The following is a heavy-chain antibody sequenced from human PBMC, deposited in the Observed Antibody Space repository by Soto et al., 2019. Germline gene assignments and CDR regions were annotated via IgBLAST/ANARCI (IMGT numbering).Heavy chain of an antibody. CDR1: GFTFSSYS. CDR3: ARDRDWAFDY. J-gene: IGHJ4*02. D-gene: IGHD3-9*01. V-gene: IGHV3-48*04. Sequence: EVQLVESGGGLVQPGGSLRLSCVASGFTFSSYSVVWVRQAPGKGLEWIAYIFATSTTIYYADSVKGRFTVSRDNTPNSLFLLMNSLTADDTAIYYCARDRDWAFDYWGQGTQVIVSS. CDR2: IFATSTTI.